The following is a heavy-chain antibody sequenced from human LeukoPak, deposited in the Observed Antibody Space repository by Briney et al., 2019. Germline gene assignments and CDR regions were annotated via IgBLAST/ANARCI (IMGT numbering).Heavy chain of an antibody. CDR3: ASRNYYLDH. J-gene: IGHJ4*02. D-gene: IGHD3-10*01. Sequence: PGGSLRLSCTASGFSFSTYTMTWVRQAPGKGLEWVSGITDSGKPCYADSVKGRFTISRDNSKSTRYLQINSLRAEDTAVYYCASRNYYLDHWGQGALVTVSS. CDR1: GFSFSTYT. V-gene: IGHV3-23*01. CDR2: ITDSGKP.